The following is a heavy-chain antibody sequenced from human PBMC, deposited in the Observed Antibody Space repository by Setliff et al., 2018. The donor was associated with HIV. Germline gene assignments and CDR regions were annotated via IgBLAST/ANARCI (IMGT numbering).Heavy chain of an antibody. Sequence: GGSLRLSCTASGFAFNTYTMNWVRQAPGKGLEWVSSISSSSSFIYYADSVRGRFTVSRDNAKNSLYLQMISLRVEDTAIYYCVRESGGGFDYWGQGTLVTVSS. V-gene: IGHV3-21*01. CDR1: GFAFNTYT. J-gene: IGHJ4*02. CDR3: VRESGGGFDY. D-gene: IGHD3-10*01. CDR2: ISSSSSFI.